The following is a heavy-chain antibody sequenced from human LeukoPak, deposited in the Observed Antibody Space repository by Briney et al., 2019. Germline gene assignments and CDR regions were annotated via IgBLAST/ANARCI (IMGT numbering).Heavy chain of an antibody. CDR2: INPNSGNT. CDR1: GYTFPGYY. Sequence: ASVKVSCKASGYTFPGYYMHWVRQAPGQGLEWMGRINPNSGNTGYAQKFQGRVTMTRNTSISTAYMELSSLRSEDTAVYYCARGFRCSGGSCYYFDYWGQGTLVTVSS. V-gene: IGHV1-8*02. J-gene: IGHJ4*02. D-gene: IGHD2-15*01. CDR3: ARGFRCSGGSCYYFDY.